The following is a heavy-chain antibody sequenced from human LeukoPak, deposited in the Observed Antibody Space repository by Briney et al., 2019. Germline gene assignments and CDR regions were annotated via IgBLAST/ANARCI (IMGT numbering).Heavy chain of an antibody. CDR2: ISSSSSYI. J-gene: IGHJ6*03. CDR1: GFTFSSYS. V-gene: IGHV3-21*01. D-gene: IGHD3-22*01. Sequence: GGSLRLSCAASGFTFSSYSMNWVRQAPGKGLEWVSSISSSSSYIYYADSVKGRFTISRDNSKNTLYLQMNSLRAEDTAVYYCAKDYYYDSSGYYYNYYYMDVWGKGTTVTVSS. CDR3: AKDYYYDSSGYYYNYYYMDV.